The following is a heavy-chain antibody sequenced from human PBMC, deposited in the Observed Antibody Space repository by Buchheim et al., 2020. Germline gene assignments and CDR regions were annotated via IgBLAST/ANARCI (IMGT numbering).Heavy chain of an antibody. D-gene: IGHD1-26*01. CDR2: IWYDGSNK. CDR3: ARGGIEGSYWYFDL. J-gene: IGHJ2*01. Sequence: QVQLVESGGGVVQPGRSLRLSCAASGFTFSSYGMHWVRQAPGKGLEWVAVIWYDGSNKYYADSVKGRFTISRDNSKNTLYLQMNSLRAEDTAVYYCARGGIEGSYWYFDLWGRGTL. CDR1: GFTFSSYG. V-gene: IGHV3-33*01.